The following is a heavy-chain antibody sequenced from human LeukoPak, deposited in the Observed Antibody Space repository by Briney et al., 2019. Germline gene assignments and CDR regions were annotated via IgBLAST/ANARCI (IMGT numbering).Heavy chain of an antibody. V-gene: IGHV1-18*01. CDR2: ISAYNGNT. CDR1: GYTFTSYG. Sequence: ASVKVSRKASGYTFTSYGISWVRQAPGQGLEWMGWISAYNGNTNYAQKLQGRVTMTTDTSTSTAYMELSSLRSEDTAVYYCARGGLAASAFDIWGQGTMVTVSS. D-gene: IGHD3-10*01. CDR3: ARGGLAASAFDI. J-gene: IGHJ3*02.